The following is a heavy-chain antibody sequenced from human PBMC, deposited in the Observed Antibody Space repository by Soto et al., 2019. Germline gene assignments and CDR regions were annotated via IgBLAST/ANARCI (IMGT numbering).Heavy chain of an antibody. J-gene: IGHJ4*02. CDR3: ARDRSPYYYDSSGYPHY. D-gene: IGHD3-22*01. Sequence: GASVKVSCKASGDTFTNYGFSWVRQAPGQGLEWLGWISVYSGNTNYAQNVQGRVTMTTDTPTSTAYMELRSLRSDDTAVYYCARDRSPYYYDSSGYPHYWGQGTLVTVSS. CDR1: GDTFTNYG. V-gene: IGHV1-18*01. CDR2: ISVYSGNT.